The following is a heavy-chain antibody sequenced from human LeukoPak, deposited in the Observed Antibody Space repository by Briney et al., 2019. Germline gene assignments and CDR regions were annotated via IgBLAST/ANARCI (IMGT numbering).Heavy chain of an antibody. Sequence: SETLSLTCAVSGGSISSSNWWSWVRQPPGKGLEWIGEINHSGSTNYNPSLKSRVTMSVDTSKNQFSLKLSSVTAADTAVYYCASSTGYCSSTSCLDYWGQGTLVTVSS. J-gene: IGHJ4*02. CDR3: ASSTGYCSSTSCLDY. D-gene: IGHD2-2*01. V-gene: IGHV4-4*02. CDR1: GGSISSSNW. CDR2: INHSGST.